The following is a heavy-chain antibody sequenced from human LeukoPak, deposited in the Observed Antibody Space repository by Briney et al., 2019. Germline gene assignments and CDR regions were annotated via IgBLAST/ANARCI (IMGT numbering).Heavy chain of an antibody. D-gene: IGHD1-26*01. V-gene: IGHV5-51*01. CDR1: GYTFTSYC. CDR3: ARYSPQRSGWPPYYRLDV. J-gene: IGHJ6*02. Sequence: GEPLKTSCKGSGYTFTSYCSGWVPQIPGKGLEWMGIFYPGDSDTRYSPSLQAQVTLSTHKSIRTAYLQSSSLRATHSSMYSRARYSPQRSGWPPYYRLDVWGQGT. CDR2: FYPGDSDT.